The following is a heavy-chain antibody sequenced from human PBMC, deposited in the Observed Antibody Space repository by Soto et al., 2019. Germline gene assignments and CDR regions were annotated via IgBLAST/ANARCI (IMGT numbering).Heavy chain of an antibody. CDR3: ARGPRVSSTGTGAH. Sequence: PGESLKISCAVSGFTFSAYWMHWVRQVPGKGLTWVSRISDDGSTATYADSVKGRFIISRDNAKNSLYLEMNTLRADDSSLYYCARGPRVSSTGTGAHWGRGTLVTVSS. V-gene: IGHV3-74*01. CDR1: GFTFSAYW. CDR2: ISDDGSTA. J-gene: IGHJ4*02. D-gene: IGHD1-1*01.